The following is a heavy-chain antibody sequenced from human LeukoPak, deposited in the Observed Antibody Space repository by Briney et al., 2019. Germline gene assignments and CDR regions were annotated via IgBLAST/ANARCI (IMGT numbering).Heavy chain of an antibody. D-gene: IGHD2-21*01. V-gene: IGHV4-59*01. Sequence: PSETLSLTCTVSGGSISSYYWSWIRQPPGKGLEWIGYIYYIGSTNYNPSLKSRVTISVDTSKNQFSLKLSSVTAADTAVYYCARGGAYCGGDCYWRGYYYYYMDVWGKGTTVTVSS. CDR1: GGSISSYY. CDR2: IYYIGST. J-gene: IGHJ6*03. CDR3: ARGGAYCGGDCYWRGYYYYYMDV.